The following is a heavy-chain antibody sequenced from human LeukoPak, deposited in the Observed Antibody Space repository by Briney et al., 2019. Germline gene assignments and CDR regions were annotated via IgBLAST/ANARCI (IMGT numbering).Heavy chain of an antibody. D-gene: IGHD2-21*01. Sequence: PGGSLRLSCAASGFTFSTYSMNWVRQAPGKGLEWVSSISSDSSYIYYADSVKGRFTISRDNAKNSLYLQMNSLRAEDTAVYYCARDNQLLFPINGMDVWGQGTTVTVSS. CDR3: ARDNQLLFPINGMDV. CDR1: GFTFSTYS. CDR2: ISSDSSYI. J-gene: IGHJ6*02. V-gene: IGHV3-21*01.